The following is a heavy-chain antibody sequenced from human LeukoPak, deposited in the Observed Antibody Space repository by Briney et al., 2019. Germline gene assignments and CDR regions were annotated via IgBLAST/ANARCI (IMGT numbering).Heavy chain of an antibody. J-gene: IGHJ6*03. CDR1: GFTFSSYW. CDR3: ARAGDYYDSSGYYVRPAIYYYYYMDV. CDR2: IKQDGSEK. Sequence: GGSLRLSCAGSGFTFSSYWMSWVRQAPGKGLEWVSNIKQDGSEKNYVDPGKGRFTISRDNAKNSLYLQMNSLRAEDTAVYYCARAGDYYDSSGYYVRPAIYYYYYMDVWGKGTTVTVSS. V-gene: IGHV3-7*01. D-gene: IGHD3-22*01.